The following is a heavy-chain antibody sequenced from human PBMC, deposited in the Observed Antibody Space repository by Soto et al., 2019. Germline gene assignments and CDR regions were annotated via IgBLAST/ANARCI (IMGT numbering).Heavy chain of an antibody. CDR3: AKDRGGSRGYGYYFDY. CDR1: GFTFSSYA. J-gene: IGHJ4*02. Sequence: EVQLLESGGGLVQPGGSLRLSCEASGFTFSSYAMSWVRQAQGKGLEWVSAISGSGGSTYYADSVKGRFTISRDNSKNTLYLQMNSLRAEDTAVYDCAKDRGGSRGYGYYFDYWGQGTLVTVSS. CDR2: ISGSGGST. V-gene: IGHV3-23*01. D-gene: IGHD5-12*01.